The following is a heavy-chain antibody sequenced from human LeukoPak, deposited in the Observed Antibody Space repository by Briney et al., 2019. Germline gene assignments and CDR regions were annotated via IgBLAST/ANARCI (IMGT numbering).Heavy chain of an antibody. CDR1: GFTFNNYL. Sequence: QTGGSLRLSCAASGFTFNNYLMSWVRQAPGKGLEWVASIDEHGFKTYYAASVTGRFTISKDTAKNSLDLQMNSLRAEDTAVYYCARDGITCTRDYWGQGALVTVSS. CDR3: ARDGITCTRDY. D-gene: IGHD1-7*01. CDR2: IDEHGFKT. V-gene: IGHV3-7*01. J-gene: IGHJ4*02.